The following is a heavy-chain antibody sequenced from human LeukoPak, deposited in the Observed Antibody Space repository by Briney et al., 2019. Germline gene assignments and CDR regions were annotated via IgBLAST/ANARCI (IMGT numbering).Heavy chain of an antibody. CDR1: GGSISSYY. J-gene: IGHJ4*02. D-gene: IGHD6-13*01. V-gene: IGHV4-59*08. CDR3: ARGAAGTVPFDY. CDR2: THYSGST. Sequence: SETLSLTCAVFGGSISSYYWSWIRQPPGKGLEWIGYTHYSGSTDYNPSLKTRVTISVDTSKNQFSLKLSSVTAADTAVYYCARGAAGTVPFDYWGQGTLVTVSS.